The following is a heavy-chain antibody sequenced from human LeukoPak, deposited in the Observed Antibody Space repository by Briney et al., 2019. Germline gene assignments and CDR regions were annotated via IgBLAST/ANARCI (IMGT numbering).Heavy chain of an antibody. CDR1: GGTFSSYA. V-gene: IGHV1-69*13. CDR3: ARAEPRYYDSSGSTGDFDY. J-gene: IGHJ4*02. Sequence: ASVKVSCKASGGTFSSYAISWVRQAPGQGLEWMGGIIPIFGTANYAQKFQGSVTITADESTSAAYMELSSLRSEDTAVYYCARAEPRYYDSSGSTGDFDYWGQGTLVTVSS. CDR2: IIPIFGTA. D-gene: IGHD3-22*01.